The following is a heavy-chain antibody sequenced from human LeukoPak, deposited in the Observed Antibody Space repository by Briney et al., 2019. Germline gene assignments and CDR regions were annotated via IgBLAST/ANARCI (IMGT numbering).Heavy chain of an antibody. CDR2: INHSGST. D-gene: IGHD4-23*01. V-gene: IGHV4-34*01. J-gene: IGHJ6*03. Sequence: PSETLSLTCAVYGGSFSGYYWSRIRQPPGKGLEWIGEINHSGSTNYNPSLKSRVTISVDTSKNQFSLKLSSVTAADTAVYYCASNSRYYYMDVWGKGTTVTVSS. CDR3: ASNSRYYYMDV. CDR1: GGSFSGYY.